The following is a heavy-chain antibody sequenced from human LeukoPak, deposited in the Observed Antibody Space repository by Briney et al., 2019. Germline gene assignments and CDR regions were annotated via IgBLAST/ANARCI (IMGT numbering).Heavy chain of an antibody. CDR3: ARMPIVVTNYFDY. V-gene: IGHV3-23*01. Sequence: GGSLRLSCAASGFTFSNYAMNWVRQAPGKGLEWVSAISASGGRTYYADSVKGRFTISRDNAKNSLYLQMNSLRAEDTAVYYCARMPIVVTNYFDYWGQGTLVTVSS. CDR1: GFTFSNYA. D-gene: IGHD3-22*01. J-gene: IGHJ4*02. CDR2: ISASGGRT.